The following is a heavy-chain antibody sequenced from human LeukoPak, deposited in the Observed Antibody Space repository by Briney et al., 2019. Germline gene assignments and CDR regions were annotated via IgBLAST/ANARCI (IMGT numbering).Heavy chain of an antibody. J-gene: IGHJ6*02. V-gene: IGHV1-69*01. CDR3: ARKADRDYYDSSGYSRALYYYYRMDV. D-gene: IGHD3-22*01. CDR1: GGTFSSYA. Sequence: ASVKVSCKASGGTFSSYAISWVRQAPGQGLEWMGGIIPIFGTANYAQKFQGRVTITADESTSTAYMELSSLRSEDTAVYYCARKADRDYYDSSGYSRALYYYYRMDVWGQGTTVTVSS. CDR2: IIPIFGTA.